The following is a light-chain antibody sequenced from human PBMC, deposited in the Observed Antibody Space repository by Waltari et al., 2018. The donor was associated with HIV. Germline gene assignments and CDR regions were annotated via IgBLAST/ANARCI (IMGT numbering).Light chain of an antibody. CDR3: QQANSLPYT. J-gene: IGKJ2*01. CDR1: QGVGSY. CDR2: GAS. Sequence: DIQMTQSPSFVSASVGDRVTITCRASQGVGSYLAWFQQKPGKAPNLLIYGASTLQSGVPSRFSGSGSGTDFTLTISTLQPEDCATYYCQQANSLPYTFGQGTKLDIK. V-gene: IGKV1-12*01.